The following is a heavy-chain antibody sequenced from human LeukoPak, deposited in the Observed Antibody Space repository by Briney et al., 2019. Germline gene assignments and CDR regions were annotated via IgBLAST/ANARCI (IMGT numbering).Heavy chain of an antibody. CDR1: GFTFSGSA. J-gene: IGHJ4*02. D-gene: IGHD2-2*01. CDR2: IRSKANSYAT. CDR3: RLVPESDQTGRDY. Sequence: GGSLRLSCAASGFTFSGSAMHWVRQASGKGLEWVGRIRSKANSYATAYAASVKGRFTISRDDSKNTAYLQMNSLKTEDTAVYYCRLVPESDQTGRDYWGQGTLVTVSS. V-gene: IGHV3-73*01.